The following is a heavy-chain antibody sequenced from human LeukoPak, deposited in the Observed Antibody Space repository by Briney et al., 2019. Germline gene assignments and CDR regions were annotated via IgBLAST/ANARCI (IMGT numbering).Heavy chain of an antibody. D-gene: IGHD2-21*02. CDR2: ISSSGSTI. CDR1: GFTFSDYY. Sequence: PGGSLRLSCAASGFTFSDYYMSWIRPAPGKGLEWVSYISSSGSTIYYADSVKGRFTISRDNAKNSLYLQMNSLRAEDTAVYYCARDPLTAYCGGDCYRVEAEFDYWGQGTLVTVSS. J-gene: IGHJ4*02. V-gene: IGHV3-11*04. CDR3: ARDPLTAYCGGDCYRVEAEFDY.